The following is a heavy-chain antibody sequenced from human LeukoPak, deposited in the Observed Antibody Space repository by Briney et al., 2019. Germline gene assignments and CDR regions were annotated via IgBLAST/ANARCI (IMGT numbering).Heavy chain of an antibody. D-gene: IGHD3-22*01. V-gene: IGHV3-9*01. CDR2: ISWNSGII. CDR1: GFPFDDYG. J-gene: IGHJ4*02. CDR3: ARDPAGYYDRVGYFDY. Sequence: PGGSLRLSCVASGFPFDDYGMFWVRQSPGKGLEWVSSISWNSGIIDYADSVKGRFTISRHNAKNSLYLEMNSLRAEDTAVYYCARDPAGYYDRVGYFDYWGQGTLVTVSS.